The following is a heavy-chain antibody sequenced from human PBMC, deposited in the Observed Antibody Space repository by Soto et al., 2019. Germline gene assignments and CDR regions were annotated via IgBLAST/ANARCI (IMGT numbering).Heavy chain of an antibody. CDR1: GFTFSSYA. V-gene: IGHV3-30-3*01. D-gene: IGHD5-18*01. Sequence: QSGGSLRLSCAASGFTFSSYAMHWVRQAPGKGLEWVAVISYDGSNKYYADSVKGRFTISRDNSKNTLYLQMNSLRAEDTAVYYCARAWIQLWLRSWFDPWGQGTLVTVSS. J-gene: IGHJ5*02. CDR2: ISYDGSNK. CDR3: ARAWIQLWLRSWFDP.